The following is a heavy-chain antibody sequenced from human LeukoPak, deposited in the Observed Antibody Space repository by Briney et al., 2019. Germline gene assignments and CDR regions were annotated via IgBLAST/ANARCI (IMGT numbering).Heavy chain of an antibody. V-gene: IGHV4-59*01. CDR3: TRDRYSLSN. CDR1: GASIRGYY. J-gene: IGHJ4*02. D-gene: IGHD6-13*01. CDR2: INHSEST. Sequence: SETLSLTCTVSGASIRGYYWSWIRQPPGKGLELIGYINHSESTNYNPSLTSRVTISVDTSKNQFSLNLNSVTAADTAVYYCTRDRYSLSNWSPGTLVTVAS.